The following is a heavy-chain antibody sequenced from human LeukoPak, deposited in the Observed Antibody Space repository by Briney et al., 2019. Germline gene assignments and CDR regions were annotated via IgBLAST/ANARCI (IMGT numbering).Heavy chain of an antibody. CDR1: GGSINNYF. Sequence: SETLSLTCTVSGGSINNYFWTWFRQPPGKRLEWIGYIYYSGSTNYNPSLKSRVTISVDTSKNQFSLKLSSVTAADTAVYYCARDRGEAAAGLLWGQGTLVTVSS. CDR2: IYYSGST. J-gene: IGHJ4*02. D-gene: IGHD6-13*01. V-gene: IGHV4-59*01. CDR3: ARDRGEAAAGLL.